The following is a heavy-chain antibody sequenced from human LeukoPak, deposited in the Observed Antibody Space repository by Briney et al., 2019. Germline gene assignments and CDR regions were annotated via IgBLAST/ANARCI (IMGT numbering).Heavy chain of an antibody. J-gene: IGHJ4*02. V-gene: IGHV3-23*01. CDR2: ISDTGATT. D-gene: IGHD2-8*01. CDR1: GFTFSSYA. CDR3: AKDTSIGRYCTNGVCSPFDY. Sequence: GGSLRLSCAGSGFTFSSYAMSWVRQAPGKGLEWVSAISDTGATTYDADSVKGRFTTSRDNSRSTLYLQMNSLRAEDTALYYCAKDTSIGRYCTNGVCSPFDYWGQGTLVTVSS.